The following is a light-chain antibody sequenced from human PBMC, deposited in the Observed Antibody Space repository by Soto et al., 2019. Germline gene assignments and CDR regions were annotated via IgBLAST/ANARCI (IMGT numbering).Light chain of an antibody. CDR3: SSFTTSSTYV. Sequence: QSALTQPPSVSGSPGQSVAISCTGTSSDVGSYNRVSWYQQPPGTAPKLMIYADSNRPSGVPDRFSGSKSGNTASLTISGLQAEDEADYYCSSFTTSSTYVFGTGTKLTVL. CDR2: ADS. J-gene: IGLJ1*01. CDR1: SSDVGSYNR. V-gene: IGLV2-18*02.